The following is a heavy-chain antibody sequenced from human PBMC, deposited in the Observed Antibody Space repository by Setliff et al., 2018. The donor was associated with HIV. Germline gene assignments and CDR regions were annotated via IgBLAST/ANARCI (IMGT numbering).Heavy chain of an antibody. J-gene: IGHJ4*02. CDR1: GGSISSRNFY. D-gene: IGHD1-26*01. Sequence: PSETLSLTCTVSGGSISSRNFYWGWIRQPPGKGLEWIGSIAYTGSGYYNSSLKSRVTISVDTSRNECSLKLTSVTAADTAMYYCAREVRWELPQGFDHWGQGSQVTVSS. CDR3: AREVRWELPQGFDH. V-gene: IGHV4-39*07. CDR2: IAYTGSG.